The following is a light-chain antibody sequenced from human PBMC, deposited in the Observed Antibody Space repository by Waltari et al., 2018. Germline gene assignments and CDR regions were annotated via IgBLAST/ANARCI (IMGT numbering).Light chain of an antibody. Sequence: FVLTQSPGTLSLSTGERVHLPCRASQSVSSNYLAWYQQKPGQAPRLLIYDASNRATGIADRFSGSGSGTDFTLTISRLEPEDVAVYYCQQYGRSPWTFGQGTKVEIK. CDR1: QSVSSNY. V-gene: IGKV3-20*01. CDR2: DAS. CDR3: QQYGRSPWT. J-gene: IGKJ1*01.